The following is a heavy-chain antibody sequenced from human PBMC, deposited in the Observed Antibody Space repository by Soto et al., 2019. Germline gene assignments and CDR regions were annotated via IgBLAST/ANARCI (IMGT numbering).Heavy chain of an antibody. V-gene: IGHV1-3*01. J-gene: IGHJ5*02. CDR2: INVGNGNT. Sequence: QVYLVQSGAEVKKPGASGKVSCKASGYTFTSYAMHWVRQAPGQGLEWLGRINVGNGNTEYSQKFQGRVTITRDTSASTAYMELSRLRSEDTAVYYCAREGELCGGNCWTYYGLDPWGQGTLVTGSA. CDR3: AREGELCGGNCWTYYGLDP. CDR1: GYTFTSYA. D-gene: IGHD2-21*02.